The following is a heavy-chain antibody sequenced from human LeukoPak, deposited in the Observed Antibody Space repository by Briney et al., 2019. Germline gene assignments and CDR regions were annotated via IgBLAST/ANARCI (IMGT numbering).Heavy chain of an antibody. D-gene: IGHD5-18*01. Sequence: PGGSLRLSCAASGFTFSSYAMSWVRQAPGKGLEWVTAISGSGGSTYYADSVKGRFTISRDNSKNTLYLQMNSLRAEDTAVYYCAKLGSGYSYGFGVYYFDYWGQGTLVTVSS. CDR3: AKLGSGYSYGFGVYYFDY. J-gene: IGHJ4*02. CDR2: ISGSGGST. V-gene: IGHV3-23*01. CDR1: GFTFSSYA.